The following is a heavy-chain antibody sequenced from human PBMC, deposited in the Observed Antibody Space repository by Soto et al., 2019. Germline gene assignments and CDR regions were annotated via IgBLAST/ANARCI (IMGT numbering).Heavy chain of an antibody. V-gene: IGHV1-69*13. CDR3: AGWGSDYDFDF. J-gene: IGHJ4*02. CDR2: IILIFGTA. D-gene: IGHD5-12*01. CDR1: GGTFSSYA. Sequence: ASVKVSCKASGGTFSSYAISWVRQAPGQGLEWMGGIILIFGTANYAQKFQGRVTITAVESTSTDYMELSSLRSEDTALYYCAGWGSDYDFDFWGQGTLVTVSS.